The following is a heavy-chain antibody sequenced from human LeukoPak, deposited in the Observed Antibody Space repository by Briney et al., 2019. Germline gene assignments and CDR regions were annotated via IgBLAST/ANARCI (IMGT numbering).Heavy chain of an antibody. CDR3: AKESYYDSSGCFYFDY. J-gene: IGHJ4*02. D-gene: IGHD3-22*01. Sequence: GGSLRLSCAASGFTFSSYAMSWVRQAPGKGLEWVSGISGSGDNTYYADSVKGRFTISRDNSKNTPYVQVNSLGTEDTAAYYCAKESYYDSSGCFYFDYWGQGTLVTVSS. CDR2: ISGSGDNT. V-gene: IGHV3-23*01. CDR1: GFTFSSYA.